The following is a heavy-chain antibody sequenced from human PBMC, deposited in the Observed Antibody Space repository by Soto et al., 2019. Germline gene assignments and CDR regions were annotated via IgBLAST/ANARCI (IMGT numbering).Heavy chain of an antibody. J-gene: IGHJ4*02. Sequence: VQLVQSGAEVKKPGSSVKVSCKASGGTFSSYTISWVRQAPGQGLEWMGRIIPILGIANYAQKFQGRVTITADKSTSTAYMELSSLRSEDTAVYYCARDTHYGSGSYYLLDYWGQGTLVTVSS. CDR2: IIPILGIA. V-gene: IGHV1-69*08. CDR1: GGTFSSYT. CDR3: ARDTHYGSGSYYLLDY. D-gene: IGHD3-10*01.